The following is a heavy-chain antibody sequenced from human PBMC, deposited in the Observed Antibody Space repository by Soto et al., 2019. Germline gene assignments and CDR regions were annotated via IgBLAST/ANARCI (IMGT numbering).Heavy chain of an antibody. V-gene: IGHV1-69*13. CDR2: IIPIFGTA. D-gene: IGHD3-10*01. J-gene: IGHJ4*02. CDR3: ASMGNGLFDY. Sequence: SVKVSCKASGGTFSSYALSWVRQAPGQGLEWMGGIIPIFGTANYAQKFQGRVTITADESTSTAYMELSSLRAEDTAVYYCASMGNGLFDYWGQGTLVTVSS. CDR1: GGTFSSYA.